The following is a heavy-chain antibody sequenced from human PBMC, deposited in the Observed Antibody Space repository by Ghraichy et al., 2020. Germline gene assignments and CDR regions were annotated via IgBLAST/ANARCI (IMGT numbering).Heavy chain of an antibody. CDR3: AREGEQQLTTQPGPFDP. J-gene: IGHJ5*02. CDR2: INHSGST. CDR1: GGSFSGYY. Sequence: SQTLSLTCAVYGGSFSGYYWSWIRQPPGKGLEWIGEINHSGSTNYNPSLKSRVTISVDTSNNQFSLKLSSVTAADTAVYYCAREGEQQLTTQPGPFDPWGQGTMVTVSS. D-gene: IGHD6-13*01. V-gene: IGHV4-34*01.